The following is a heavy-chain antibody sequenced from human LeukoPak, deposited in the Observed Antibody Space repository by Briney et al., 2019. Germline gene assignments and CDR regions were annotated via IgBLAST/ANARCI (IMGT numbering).Heavy chain of an antibody. CDR3: ARAITFGGGFDY. D-gene: IGHD3-16*01. V-gene: IGHV3-48*03. CDR2: ITISGNSI. Sequence: PPGGSLRLSCAASGFSFSRYRMNWVRQAPGKGLEWVSYITISGNSIYYGDSVKGRFTISRENAKNSLYLQMNSLRAEDTAVYYCARAITFGGGFDYWGQGTLVTVSS. J-gene: IGHJ4*02. CDR1: GFSFSRYR.